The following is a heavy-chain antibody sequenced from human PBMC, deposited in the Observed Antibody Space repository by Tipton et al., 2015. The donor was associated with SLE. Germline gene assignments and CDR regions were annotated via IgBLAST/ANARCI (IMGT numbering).Heavy chain of an antibody. Sequence: LRLSCAVSGYTVTDTYYWGWIRQPPGGGLEWIGSVHHSGNTYSNLSLKSRVTMSIDSSKNQVSLKLSSVTAADTAVYYCARGGSKHYDFWGRQMGPHAFDIWGQETKVTVSS. V-gene: IGHV4-38-2*01. J-gene: IGHJ3*02. CDR3: ARGGSKHYDFWGRQMGPHAFDI. D-gene: IGHD3-3*01. CDR2: VHHSGNT. CDR1: GYTVTDTYY.